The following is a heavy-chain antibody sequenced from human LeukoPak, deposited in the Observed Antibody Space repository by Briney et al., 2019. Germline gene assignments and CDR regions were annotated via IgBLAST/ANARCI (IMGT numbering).Heavy chain of an antibody. Sequence: SETLSLTCTVSGGSISGDYWSWIRQSPGKGLEWIGYIHTTGSTKNNPSLKSRVTISVDTSRNQFSLSLRSVTAADTAVYYCARAMVRGVICWFDPWGQGTLVTVSS. D-gene: IGHD3-10*01. CDR2: IHTTGST. J-gene: IGHJ5*02. V-gene: IGHV4-59*01. CDR1: GGSISGDY. CDR3: ARAMVRGVICWFDP.